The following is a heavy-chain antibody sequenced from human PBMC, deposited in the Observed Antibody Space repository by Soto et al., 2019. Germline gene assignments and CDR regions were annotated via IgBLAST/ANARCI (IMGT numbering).Heavy chain of an antibody. CDR3: ARHQHYYDSSGYPNWFDP. CDR2: IYPGDSDT. D-gene: IGHD3-22*01. J-gene: IGHJ5*02. Sequence: GDSLKISCKGSGYSFTSYWIGWVRQMPGKGLEWMGIIYPGDSDTRYSPSFQGQVTISADKSISTAYLQWSSLKASDTAMYYCARHQHYYDSSGYPNWFDPWGQGTLVTVSS. CDR1: GYSFTSYW. V-gene: IGHV5-51*01.